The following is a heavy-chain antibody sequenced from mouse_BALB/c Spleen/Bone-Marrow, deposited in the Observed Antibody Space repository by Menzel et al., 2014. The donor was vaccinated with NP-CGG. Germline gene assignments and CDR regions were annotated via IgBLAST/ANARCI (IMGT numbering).Heavy chain of an antibody. Sequence: QVQLKQSGPSLVQPSQSLSITCTVSGFSLTSYGLHWVRQSPGKGLEWLGVIWRGGSTDYNAALMSRLSITKDNSKSQVFFKMNSLQADDTAIYCCAKNGGYDGWFAYWGQGTLVTVSA. CDR2: IWRGGST. J-gene: IGHJ3*01. CDR1: GFSLTSYG. D-gene: IGHD2-14*01. CDR3: AKNGGYDGWFAY. V-gene: IGHV2-5-1*01.